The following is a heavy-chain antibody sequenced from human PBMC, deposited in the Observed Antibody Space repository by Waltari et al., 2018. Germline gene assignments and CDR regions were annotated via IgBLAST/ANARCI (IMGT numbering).Heavy chain of an antibody. CDR2: ISGPALTT. V-gene: IGHV3-23*01. CDR3: AKAGGIAAAEFQFDF. CDR1: GFTFIRYA. Sequence: EVQLLESGGGLVQPGGSLRLSCAASGFTFIRYAMTWVRQAPGKGLEWVSSISGPALTTFYADSVKGRFSVSRDNSKNTLYLQINGLRADDTAVYYCAKAGGIAAAEFQFDFWGRGTLVTVS. J-gene: IGHJ4*02. D-gene: IGHD6-13*01.